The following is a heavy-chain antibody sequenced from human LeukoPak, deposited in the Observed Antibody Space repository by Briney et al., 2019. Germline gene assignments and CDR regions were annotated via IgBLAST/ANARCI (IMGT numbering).Heavy chain of an antibody. Sequence: GGSLRLSCAASGFTFSSYSMNWVRQAPGKGLEWVSSISSSSSYIYYADSVKGRFTISRDNAKNSLYLQMNSLRAEDTAVYYCARESGSNYGSFDYWGQGTLVTVSS. D-gene: IGHD1-26*01. V-gene: IGHV3-21*01. CDR3: ARESGSNYGSFDY. CDR1: GFTFSSYS. J-gene: IGHJ4*02. CDR2: ISSSSSYI.